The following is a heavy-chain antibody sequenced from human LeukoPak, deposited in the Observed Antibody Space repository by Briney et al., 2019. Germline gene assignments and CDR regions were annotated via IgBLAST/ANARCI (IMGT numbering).Heavy chain of an antibody. CDR3: ARDLRYDILTGYKPRFDY. D-gene: IGHD3-9*01. CDR1: GFTFSNAW. Sequence: PGGSLRLSCAASGFTFSNAWMSWVRQAPGKGLEWVANIKQDGSEKYYVDSVKGRFTISRDNAKNSLYLQMNSLRAEDTAVYYCARDLRYDILTGYKPRFDYWGQGTLVTVSS. J-gene: IGHJ4*02. CDR2: IKQDGSEK. V-gene: IGHV3-7*01.